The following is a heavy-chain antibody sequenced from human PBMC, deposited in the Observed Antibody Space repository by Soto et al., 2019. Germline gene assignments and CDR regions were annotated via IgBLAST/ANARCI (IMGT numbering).Heavy chain of an antibody. V-gene: IGHV3-30*18. Sequence: PGGSLRLSCAASGFTFSSYGMHWVRQAPGKGLEWVAVISYDGSNKYYADSVKGRFTISRDNSKNTLYLQMNSLRAEDTAVYYCAKGEIVLMVYANQYYFDYWGQGTLVTVSS. D-gene: IGHD2-8*01. CDR2: ISYDGSNK. CDR3: AKGEIVLMVYANQYYFDY. CDR1: GFTFSSYG. J-gene: IGHJ4*02.